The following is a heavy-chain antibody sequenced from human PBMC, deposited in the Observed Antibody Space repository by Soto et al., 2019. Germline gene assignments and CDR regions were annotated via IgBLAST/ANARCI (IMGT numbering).Heavy chain of an antibody. CDR3: ARDPSPYTSGWYGVDF. V-gene: IGHV3-30*04. Sequence: QVQLVESGGGVVQPGRSLRLSCAASGFMFSAYAMLWVRQAPGKGLEWVAAISYDGTNKYYADSVKGRFTISRDNSKNTLFLQLNSLRAADTAVYYCARDPSPYTSGWYGVDFWGHGTLVTVSS. J-gene: IGHJ4*01. CDR1: GFMFSAYA. CDR2: ISYDGTNK. D-gene: IGHD6-19*01.